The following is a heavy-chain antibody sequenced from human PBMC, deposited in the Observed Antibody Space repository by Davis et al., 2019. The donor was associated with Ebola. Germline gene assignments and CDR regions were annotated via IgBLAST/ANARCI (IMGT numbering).Heavy chain of an antibody. CDR1: GFIFSNYA. CDR3: ARVPLDYGDNWFDP. J-gene: IGHJ5*02. CDR2: IDSRTSSI. D-gene: IGHD4-17*01. V-gene: IGHV3-48*04. Sequence: GGSLRLSCVASGFIFSNYAMNWVRQAPGRGPQWIAHIDSRTSSIHYADSVKGRFTISRDNAKNSLYLQMNSLRAEDTAVYYCARVPLDYGDNWFDPWGQGTLVTVSS.